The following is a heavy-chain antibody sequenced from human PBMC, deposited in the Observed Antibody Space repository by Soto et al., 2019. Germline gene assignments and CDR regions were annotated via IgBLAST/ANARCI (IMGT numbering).Heavy chain of an antibody. CDR2: ISAYNGNT. CDR1: GYTFTSYG. V-gene: IGHV1-18*04. D-gene: IGHD4-17*01. CDR3: ARDRPFEYMTTVTTDY. Sequence: QVQLVQSGAEVKKPGASVKVSCKASGYTFTSYGISWVRQAPGQGLEWMGWISAYNGNTNYAQKLQGRVTMTTDTATSTAYMELRSLRSDDTAVYYCARDRPFEYMTTVTTDYWGQGTLVTVSS. J-gene: IGHJ4*02.